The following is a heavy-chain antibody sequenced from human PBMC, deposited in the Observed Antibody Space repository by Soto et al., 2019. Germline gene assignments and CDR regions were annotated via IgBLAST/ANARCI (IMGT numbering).Heavy chain of an antibody. Sequence: GESLKISCAASGFTFSSYGMHWVRQAPGKGLEWVAVISYDGSNKYYADSVKGRFTISRDNSKNTLYLQMNSLRAEDTAVYYCVRGVRNYFDYWGQGTLVTVSS. J-gene: IGHJ4*02. D-gene: IGHD3-10*01. CDR1: GFTFSSYG. CDR2: ISYDGSNK. V-gene: IGHV3-30*03. CDR3: VRGVRNYFDY.